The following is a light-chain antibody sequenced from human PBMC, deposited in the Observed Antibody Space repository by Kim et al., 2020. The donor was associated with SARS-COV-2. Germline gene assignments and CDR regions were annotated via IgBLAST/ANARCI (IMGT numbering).Light chain of an antibody. Sequence: DIQMTQSPSSLSASVGDRVTITCQASQDISNYLNWYQQKPGKAPKLLIYDASNLETGVPSRFSGRGSGTDFTFTISSLQPEDIATYYCQQYDNLPLTLTFGGGTKVDIK. J-gene: IGKJ4*01. V-gene: IGKV1-33*01. CDR1: QDISNY. CDR3: QQYDNLPLTLT. CDR2: DAS.